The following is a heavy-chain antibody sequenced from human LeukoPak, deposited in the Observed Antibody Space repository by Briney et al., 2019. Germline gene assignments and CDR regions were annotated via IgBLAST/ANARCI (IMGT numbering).Heavy chain of an antibody. Sequence: SETLSLTCTVSGGSISTSSYYWGWIRQPPGKGLEWFGDMYYSGTTYYDPSLKSRVTMSVDTSKNQFSLRLTSVAAADTAVYYCAARAATGTIVDSWGQGTLVTVSS. CDR3: AARAATGTIVDS. D-gene: IGHD6-13*01. CDR1: GGSISTSSYY. CDR2: MYYSGTT. V-gene: IGHV4-39*01. J-gene: IGHJ4*02.